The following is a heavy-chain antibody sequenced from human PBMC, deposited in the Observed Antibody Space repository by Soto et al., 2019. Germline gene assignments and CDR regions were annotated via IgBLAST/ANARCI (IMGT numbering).Heavy chain of an antibody. CDR1: GYTFTSYG. CDR3: ARDGMAYCGGDCYYDAFDI. J-gene: IGHJ3*02. CDR2: ISAYNGNT. V-gene: IGHV1-18*01. D-gene: IGHD2-21*02. Sequence: ASVKVSCKASGYTFTSYGISWVRQAPGQGLEWMGWISAYNGNTNYAQELQGRVTMTTDTSTSTAYMELRSLRSDDTAVYYCARDGMAYCGGDCYYDAFDIWGQGTMVTVSS.